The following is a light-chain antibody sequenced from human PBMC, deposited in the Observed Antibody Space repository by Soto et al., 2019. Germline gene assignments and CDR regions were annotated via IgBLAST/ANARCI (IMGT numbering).Light chain of an antibody. V-gene: IGLV2-14*01. CDR1: YSDVGGYNF. CDR3: SSYTSISTVV. CDR2: DVS. J-gene: IGLJ3*02. Sequence: QSALTQPAAVYGSPGQSITISCTGPYSDVGGYNFVSWYHQHPGKAPKVMIYDVSDRPSRVSDRFSGSKSGNTASLTISWLQPEDEAYYYCSSYTSISTVVFGGGTKLTVL.